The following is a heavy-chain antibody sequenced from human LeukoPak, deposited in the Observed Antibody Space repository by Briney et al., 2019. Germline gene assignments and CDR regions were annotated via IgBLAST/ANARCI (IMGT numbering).Heavy chain of an antibody. Sequence: GGSLRLSRAASGFHFSSHALTWVRQTPTKGLEWVSSMTAGGDSMQYADSVKGRFTISRDNSKNTLYLQMNSLRVEDTATYFCCYYDSSGFYYGRLRYWGQGTPVTVSS. CDR2: MTAGGDSM. CDR1: GFHFSSHA. J-gene: IGHJ4*02. V-gene: IGHV3-23*01. D-gene: IGHD3-22*01. CDR3: CYYDSSGFYYGRLRY.